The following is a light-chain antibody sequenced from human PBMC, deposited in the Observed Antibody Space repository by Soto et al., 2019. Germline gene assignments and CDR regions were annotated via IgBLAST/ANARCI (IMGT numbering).Light chain of an antibody. CDR1: SSDVGAYNF. V-gene: IGLV2-11*01. CDR2: EVS. CDR3: CSYAGSYTYV. Sequence: QSALTQPRSVSGSPGQSVTISCTGTSSDVGAYNFVSLYQQHPGKAPKLMIYEVSKRPSGVPDRFSGSKSGNTASLTISWLHAEDEADYYCCSYAGSYTYVFGAGTKLTVL. J-gene: IGLJ1*01.